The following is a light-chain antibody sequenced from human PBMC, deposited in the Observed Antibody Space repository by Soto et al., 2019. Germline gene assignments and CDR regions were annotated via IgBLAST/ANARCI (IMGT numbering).Light chain of an antibody. Sequence: QLVLTQPPSVSGAPGQWVPISCTGSSSNIGAGYDVHWYQQLPGTAPKLLIYGNSNRPSGVPDRFSGSKSGTSASLAITGLQAEDEADYYCQSYDSSLSGYVFGTGTKLTVL. CDR1: SSNIGAGYD. CDR2: GNS. J-gene: IGLJ1*01. CDR3: QSYDSSLSGYV. V-gene: IGLV1-40*01.